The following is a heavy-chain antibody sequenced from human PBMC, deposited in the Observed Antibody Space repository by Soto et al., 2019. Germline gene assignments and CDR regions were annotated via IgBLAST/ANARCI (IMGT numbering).Heavy chain of an antibody. J-gene: IGHJ4*02. Sequence: ASVKVSCEASGYTFTSSSIHWVRQAPGQGLEWMGWINAGNGNIKHSQKFQHRVTITRDTSASTAYMELSSLRFEDTAVYYCARDGAVAGDSNFDYWGQGTLVTVSS. V-gene: IGHV1-3*01. CDR3: ARDGAVAGDSNFDY. CDR2: INAGNGNI. CDR1: GYTFTSSS. D-gene: IGHD6-19*01.